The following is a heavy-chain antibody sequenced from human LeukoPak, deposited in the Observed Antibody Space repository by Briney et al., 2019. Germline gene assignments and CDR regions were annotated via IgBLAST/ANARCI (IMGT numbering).Heavy chain of an antibody. V-gene: IGHV4-39*01. Sequence: SETLSLTCTVSGGSINSGSYYWNWIRQPPGKGLEWIGSIYYSGSTYYNPSLKSRVTISVDTSKNQFSLKLSSVTAADTAVYYCARIGDKTYSGSWPPNNWFDPWGQGTLVTVSS. CDR3: ARIGDKTYSGSWPPNNWFDP. CDR1: GGSINSGSYY. CDR2: IYYSGST. D-gene: IGHD6-13*01. J-gene: IGHJ5*02.